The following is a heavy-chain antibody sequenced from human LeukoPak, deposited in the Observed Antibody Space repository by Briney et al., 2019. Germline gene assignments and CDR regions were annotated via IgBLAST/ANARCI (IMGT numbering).Heavy chain of an antibody. CDR3: ASLTTADAFDI. Sequence: SETLSLTCAVYGGSFSGYYWSWIRQPPGKGLEWIGEINHSGSTNYNPSLKSRVTISVDTSKNQFSLKLSSVTAADTAVFYCASLTTADAFDIWGQGTMVTVSS. CDR1: GGSFSGYY. D-gene: IGHD3-22*01. CDR2: INHSGST. J-gene: IGHJ3*02. V-gene: IGHV4-34*01.